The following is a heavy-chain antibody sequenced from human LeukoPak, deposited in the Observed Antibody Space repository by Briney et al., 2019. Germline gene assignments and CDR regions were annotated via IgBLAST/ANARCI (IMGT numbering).Heavy chain of an antibody. Sequence: SETLSLTCADYGGSFSGYYWSWIRQPPGKGLEWIGEINHSGSTNYNPSLKSRVTISVDTSKNQFSLKLSSVTAADTAVYYCARDGLSGTAMVTSYYYYMDVWGKGTTVTVSS. CDR3: ARDGLSGTAMVTSYYYYMDV. CDR2: INHSGST. CDR1: GGSFSGYY. D-gene: IGHD5-18*01. J-gene: IGHJ6*03. V-gene: IGHV4-34*01.